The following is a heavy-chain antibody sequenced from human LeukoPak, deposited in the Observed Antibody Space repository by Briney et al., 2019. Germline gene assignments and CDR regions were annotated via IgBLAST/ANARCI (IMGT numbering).Heavy chain of an antibody. Sequence: PGGSLRLSCAASGFTFSSYSMNWFRQAPGKGLEWVSSISSSSSYIYYADSVKGRFTISRDNAKNSLYLQMNSLRAEDTAVYYCARAMGELLVDYWGQGTLVTVSS. V-gene: IGHV3-21*01. J-gene: IGHJ4*02. D-gene: IGHD1-26*01. CDR2: ISSSSSYI. CDR3: ARAMGELLVDY. CDR1: GFTFSSYS.